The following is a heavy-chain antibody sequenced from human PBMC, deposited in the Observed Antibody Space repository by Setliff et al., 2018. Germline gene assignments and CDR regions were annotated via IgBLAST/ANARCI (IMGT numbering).Heavy chain of an antibody. V-gene: IGHV3-23*01. J-gene: IGHJ6*03. CDR2: ATTSGTYS. D-gene: IGHD4-17*01. CDR1: GFTFSTHA. CDR3: AKSIKPPVTTPWLYYYYFYMDV. Sequence: GGSLRLSCAASGFTFSTHAMTWVRQAPGKGLEWVSTATTSGTYSYYADSVKGRFTISRDDSRNTLFLQMNSLRAEDTGVYYCAKSIKPPVTTPWLYYYYFYMDVWGKGTTVTVSS.